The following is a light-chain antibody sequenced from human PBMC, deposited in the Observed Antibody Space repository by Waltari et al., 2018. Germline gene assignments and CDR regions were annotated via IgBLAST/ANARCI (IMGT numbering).Light chain of an antibody. V-gene: IGKV3-15*01. Sequence: EVVMTQSPATLSVSPGERAPLSCRASQSVSSFLAWYQQKPGQAPRLLIYGASTRATGIPARFSGSGSGTEFTLTISSLQSEDFAVYYCQQYNDWPPLTFGGGTKVEIK. CDR2: GAS. CDR1: QSVSSF. CDR3: QQYNDWPPLT. J-gene: IGKJ4*01.